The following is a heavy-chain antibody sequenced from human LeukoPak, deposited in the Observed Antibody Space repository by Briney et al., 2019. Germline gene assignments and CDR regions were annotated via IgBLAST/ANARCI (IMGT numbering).Heavy chain of an antibody. V-gene: IGHV3-23*01. CDR2: ISGGRATT. Sequence: GGSLRLSCTASGFTFSSYAMSWVRLAPGKGLEWVSGISGGRATTYYAVSVKGRFTISRDNSKNTLYLQMDYLRVEDTAIYYCAKHQADVYRAVDFWGQGTLVTVSS. J-gene: IGHJ4*02. D-gene: IGHD5-18*01. CDR1: GFTFSSYA. CDR3: AKHQADVYRAVDF.